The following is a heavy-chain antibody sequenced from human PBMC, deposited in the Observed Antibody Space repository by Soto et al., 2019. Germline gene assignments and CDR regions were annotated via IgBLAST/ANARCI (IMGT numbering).Heavy chain of an antibody. Sequence: QVQLVESGGGVVQPGRSLRLSCAASGFTFSSYAMHWVRQAPGKGLEWVAVISYDGSNKYYADSVKGRFTISRDNSKNPLYLQMNSLRAEDTAVYYCASGVVATSRFDYWGQGTLVTVSS. CDR1: GFTFSSYA. D-gene: IGHD5-12*01. V-gene: IGHV3-30-3*01. J-gene: IGHJ4*02. CDR3: ASGVVATSRFDY. CDR2: ISYDGSNK.